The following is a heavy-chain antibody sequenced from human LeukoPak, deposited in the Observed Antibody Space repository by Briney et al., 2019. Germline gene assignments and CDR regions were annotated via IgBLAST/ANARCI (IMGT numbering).Heavy chain of an antibody. J-gene: IGHJ4*02. V-gene: IGHV3-33*06. CDR1: GFTFSSYG. CDR2: IWYDGTNK. CDR3: AKDSSAYSGSYYDY. Sequence: GRSLRLSCVASGFTFSSYGMHWVRQAPGKGLESAAVIWYDGTNKYYADSVKGRFTIAKDNSKNTLYLQMNSLRAEDTAVYYCAKDSSAYSGSYYDYWGQGTLVTVSS. D-gene: IGHD1-26*01.